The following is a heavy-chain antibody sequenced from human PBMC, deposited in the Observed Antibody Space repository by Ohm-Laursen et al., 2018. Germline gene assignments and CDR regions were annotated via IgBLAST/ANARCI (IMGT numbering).Heavy chain of an antibody. CDR3: AKTPYSSWGHFDY. CDR2: IGTAGDT. J-gene: IGHJ4*02. CDR1: GFTFSSYD. D-gene: IGHD6-6*01. Sequence: GSLRLSCAASGFTFSSYDMHWVRQATGKGLEWVSAIGTAGDTYYPGSVKGRFTTSRENAKNSLYFQMNSLRAEDTALYYCAKTPYSSWGHFDYWGQGTLVTVSS. V-gene: IGHV3-13*01.